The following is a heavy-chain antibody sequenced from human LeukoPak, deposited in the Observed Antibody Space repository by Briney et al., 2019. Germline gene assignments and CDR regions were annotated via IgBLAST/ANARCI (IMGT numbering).Heavy chain of an antibody. J-gene: IGHJ6*03. Sequence: GGSLRLSCAASGFTFSSYGMHWVRQAPGKGLEWVAFIRYDGSNKYYADSVKGRFTISRDNSKNTLYLQMNSLRAEDTAVYYCAKVAGTTTNYYMDVWDKGTTVTVSS. D-gene: IGHD1-1*01. CDR1: GFTFSSYG. V-gene: IGHV3-30*02. CDR3: AKVAGTTTNYYMDV. CDR2: IRYDGSNK.